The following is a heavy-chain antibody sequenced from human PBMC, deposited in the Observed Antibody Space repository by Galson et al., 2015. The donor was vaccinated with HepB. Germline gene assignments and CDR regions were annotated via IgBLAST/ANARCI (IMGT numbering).Heavy chain of an antibody. CDR3: ARVSGWGIYFDY. Sequence: PALGKPTQTLTLTCTVSGFSLSNARMGVNWIRQPPGKALEWLAHIFSNDEKSYSTSLKSRLTISKDTSKSQVVLTMTNMDPVDTATYYCARVSGWGIYFDYWGQGTLVTVSS. CDR2: IFSNDEK. D-gene: IGHD6-19*01. CDR1: GFSLSNARMG. V-gene: IGHV2-26*01. J-gene: IGHJ4*02.